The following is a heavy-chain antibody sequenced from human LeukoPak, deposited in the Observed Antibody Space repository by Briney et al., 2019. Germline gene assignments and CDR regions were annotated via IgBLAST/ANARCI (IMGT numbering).Heavy chain of an antibody. CDR1: GGSISTGGYS. Sequence: SETLSLTCAVSGGSISTGGYSWSWIRQPPGKTLEWIGYIYDSGRAYYNPSLKSRVTISGDTSKNQFSLRLSSVTAADTAVYYCARGTGYYSEGYFQHWGQGTLVTVSS. CDR3: ARGTGYYSEGYFQH. CDR2: IYDSGRA. D-gene: IGHD3-22*01. J-gene: IGHJ1*01. V-gene: IGHV4-30-4*07.